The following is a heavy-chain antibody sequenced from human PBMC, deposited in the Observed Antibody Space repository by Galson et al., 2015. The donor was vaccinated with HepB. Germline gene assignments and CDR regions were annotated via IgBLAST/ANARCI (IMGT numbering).Heavy chain of an antibody. CDR2: ISGGGTST. CDR3: AKRLSGYWGFDY. J-gene: IGHJ4*02. Sequence: SLRLSCAASGFTFSSDVMSWVRQAPGKGLEWVSAISGGGTSTYYADSVKGRFTISRDNSRNTLYLQMNSLRAEDTAVYYCAKRLSGYWGFDYWGPGALVTVSS. CDR1: GFTFSSDV. V-gene: IGHV3-23*01. D-gene: IGHD3-22*01.